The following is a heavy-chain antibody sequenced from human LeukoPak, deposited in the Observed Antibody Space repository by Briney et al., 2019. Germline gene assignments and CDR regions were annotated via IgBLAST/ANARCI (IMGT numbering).Heavy chain of an antibody. CDR1: GGSISSSTYY. CDR3: AMQFDY. Sequence: PSDTLSLTCTVSGGSISSSTYYWGWIRQPPGKGLEWIGSIYYSGNTDYNPSLKSRVTVSVDTSKNQFSLKLSSVTAADTAVYYCAMQFDYWGQGTLVTVSS. J-gene: IGHJ4*02. V-gene: IGHV4-39*01. CDR2: IYYSGNT.